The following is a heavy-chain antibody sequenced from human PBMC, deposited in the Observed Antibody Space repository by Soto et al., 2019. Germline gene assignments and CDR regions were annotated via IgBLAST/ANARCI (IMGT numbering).Heavy chain of an antibody. Sequence: QVQLQESGPGLVKPSETLSPTCTVSNGSISNFYWNWIRQSAGKGLEWIGRIHGSGSATYNPSLRSRVTMSVDTSKNQFSLKVNSVTGADTAVYYCARSSHKESWFYPWGQGTLVTVSS. CDR1: NGSISNFY. V-gene: IGHV4-4*07. D-gene: IGHD6-13*01. CDR2: IHGSGSA. CDR3: ARSSHKESWFYP. J-gene: IGHJ5*02.